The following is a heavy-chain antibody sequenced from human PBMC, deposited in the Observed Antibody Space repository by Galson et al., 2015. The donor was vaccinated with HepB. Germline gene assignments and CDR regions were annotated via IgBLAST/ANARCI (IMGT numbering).Heavy chain of an antibody. V-gene: IGHV3-43*01. Sequence: SLRLSCAASGFTFDDYSMHWVRQAPGKGLEWVSLISWNGGSTYYADSVKGRFTISRDNSKNSLYLQMNSLRTEDTALYYCAKDGGFCSGGSCSSLFDYWGQATLVTVSS. D-gene: IGHD2-15*01. CDR3: AKDGGFCSGGSCSSLFDY. CDR1: GFTFDDYS. J-gene: IGHJ4*02. CDR2: ISWNGGST.